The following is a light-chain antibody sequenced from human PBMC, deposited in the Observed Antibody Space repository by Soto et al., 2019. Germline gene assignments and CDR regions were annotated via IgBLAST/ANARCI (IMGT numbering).Light chain of an antibody. CDR3: QQTYDSLVS. V-gene: IGKV1-39*01. J-gene: IGKJ4*01. CDR1: QTISDY. CDR2: GSS. Sequence: DIQMTQSPPSLSASVGDRATITCRASQTISDYLHWYQQKLGKAPTLLIYGSSSLQTGVPPRFSGSGSGTEFTLTISSLQHEDFGTYYCQQTYDSLVSFGAGPKVDIK.